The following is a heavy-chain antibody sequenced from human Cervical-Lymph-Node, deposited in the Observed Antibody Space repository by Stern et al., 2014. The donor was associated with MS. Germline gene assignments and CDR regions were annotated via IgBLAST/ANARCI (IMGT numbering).Heavy chain of an antibody. CDR3: ARGRGYSYGWYYFDY. J-gene: IGHJ4*02. CDR2: IDWDDDK. V-gene: IGHV2-70*01. D-gene: IGHD5-18*01. CDR1: GFSLSASGMS. Sequence: ESGPALVKPTQTLTLTCTFSGFSLSASGMSVSWIRQPPGKAPEWLALIDWDDDKFYTTSLKTRLTVSKDTSKNQVVLTMTNMDPVDTANYYCARGRGYSYGWYYFDYWGQGTLITVSS.